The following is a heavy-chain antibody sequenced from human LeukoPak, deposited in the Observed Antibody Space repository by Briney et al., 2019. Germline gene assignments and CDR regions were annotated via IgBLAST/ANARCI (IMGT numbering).Heavy chain of an antibody. Sequence: ASVKVSCKASSYTFTSYGISWVRQAPGQGLEWMGWISGYNGNTNYAQKLQGRVTMTTDTSTSTAYMELRSLRSDDTAVYYCARGALPVYYYDSSGYYFDYWGQGTLAIVSS. CDR3: ARGALPVYYYDSSGYYFDY. D-gene: IGHD3-22*01. J-gene: IGHJ4*02. CDR1: SYTFTSYG. CDR2: ISGYNGNT. V-gene: IGHV1-18*01.